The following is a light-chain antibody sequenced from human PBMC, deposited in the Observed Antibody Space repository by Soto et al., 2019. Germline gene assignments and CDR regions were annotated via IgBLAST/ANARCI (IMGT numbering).Light chain of an antibody. J-gene: IGKJ3*01. Sequence: DIQMTQSPSSLSASVGDRVTIACRASQGIGDYLAWYQQKPGKVPKLLIYAASTLQSGVPSRFSGSGSGTDFTLTISSLQPEDIATYYCQQYNSAPRFTFGPATKLDIK. CDR2: AAS. CDR1: QGIGDY. V-gene: IGKV1-27*01. CDR3: QQYNSAPRFT.